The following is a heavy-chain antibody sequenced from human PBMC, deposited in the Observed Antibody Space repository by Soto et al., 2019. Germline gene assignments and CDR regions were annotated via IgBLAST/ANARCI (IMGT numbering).Heavy chain of an antibody. CDR3: ARALDMVRGVIKLGDWFDP. CDR1: GGSISSGGYY. Sequence: QVQLQESGPGLVKPSQTLSLTCTVSGGSISSGGYYWSWIRHHPGKGLEWIGYIYYSGSTYYNPSLKSRVTISVDTSKNQFSLKLSSVTAADTAVYYCARALDMVRGVIKLGDWFDPWGQGTLVTVSS. CDR2: IYYSGST. J-gene: IGHJ5*02. D-gene: IGHD3-10*01. V-gene: IGHV4-31*03.